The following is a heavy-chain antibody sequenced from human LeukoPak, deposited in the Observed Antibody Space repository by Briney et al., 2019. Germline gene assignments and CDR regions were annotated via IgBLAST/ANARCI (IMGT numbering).Heavy chain of an antibody. CDR1: GFTFSNYS. Sequence: GGSLRLSCAASGFTFSNYSMNWVRQAPGKGLEWVSFISGSGRTIYYADSVKGRFTISRDNAKNSLYLQMNSLRAEDTALYYCARAPGVRYYYYMDVWGKGTTVTVSS. CDR3: ARAPGVRYYYYMDV. CDR2: ISGSGRTI. J-gene: IGHJ6*03. V-gene: IGHV3-48*01. D-gene: IGHD2-8*01.